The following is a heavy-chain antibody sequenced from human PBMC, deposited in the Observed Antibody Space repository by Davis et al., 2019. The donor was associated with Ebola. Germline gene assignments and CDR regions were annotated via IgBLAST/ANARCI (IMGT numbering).Heavy chain of an antibody. D-gene: IGHD6-13*01. CDR3: TAAAGPFDY. Sequence: GGSLRLSCAVSGFTVSSNYMSWVRQAPGKGLEWVSVIYGGGSTYYADSVKGRFTISRDNSKNTLYLQMNSLRAEDTAVYYCTAAAGPFDYWGQGTLVTVSS. CDR1: GFTVSSNY. CDR2: IYGGGST. J-gene: IGHJ4*02. V-gene: IGHV3-53*01.